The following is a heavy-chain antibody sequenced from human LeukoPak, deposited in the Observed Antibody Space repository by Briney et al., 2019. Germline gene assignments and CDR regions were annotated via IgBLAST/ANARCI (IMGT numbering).Heavy chain of an antibody. CDR1: GYTFTGYY. Sequence: GASVKVSCKASGYTFTGYYMHWVRQAPGQGLEWMGWINPNSGGTNYAQKFQGWVTMTRDTSISTAYMELSRLRSDDTAVYYCARPVVPALDAFDIWGQGTMVTVSS. CDR2: INPNSGGT. J-gene: IGHJ3*02. V-gene: IGHV1-2*04. D-gene: IGHD2-2*01. CDR3: ARPVVPALDAFDI.